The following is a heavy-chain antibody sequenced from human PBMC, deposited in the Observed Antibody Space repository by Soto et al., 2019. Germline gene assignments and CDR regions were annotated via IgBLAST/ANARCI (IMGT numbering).Heavy chain of an antibody. CDR3: VIVESYVPPTPPDV. V-gene: IGHV1-18*01. D-gene: IGHD3-16*01. Sequence: QVQLVQSGDEVKKPGASVKVSCKASGYIFVNYGIAWARQAPGPGLEWIGWMSPYTGNTHSATKVQGRLTMTTDTPTGTASIALERLTSNDTAVYSWVIVESYVPPTPPDVWGQGTTFTVSS. CDR2: MSPYTGNT. J-gene: IGHJ6*02. CDR1: GYIFVNYG.